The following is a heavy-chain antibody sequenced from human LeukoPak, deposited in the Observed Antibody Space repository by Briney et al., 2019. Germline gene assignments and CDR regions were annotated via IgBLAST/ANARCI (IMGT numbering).Heavy chain of an antibody. CDR3: ARGPRSIAARPYYYYMDV. CDR2: MNPNSGNT. D-gene: IGHD6-6*01. CDR1: GYTFTSYD. J-gene: IGHJ6*03. V-gene: IGHV1-8*03. Sequence: GASVKVSCKASGYTFTSYDINWVRQATGQGLEWMGWMNPNSGNTGYAQKFQGRVTITRNTSIGTAYMELSSLRSEDTAVYYCARGPRSIAARPYYYYMDVWGKGTTVTVSS.